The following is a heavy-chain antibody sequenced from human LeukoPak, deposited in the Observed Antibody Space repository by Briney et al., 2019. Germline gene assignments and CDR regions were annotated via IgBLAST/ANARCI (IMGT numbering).Heavy chain of an antibody. CDR2: ISSSGSTI. CDR1: GFTFSDYY. V-gene: IGHV3-11*04. Sequence: GGSLRLSCAASGFTFSDYYMSWIRQAPGRGLEWVSYISSSGSTIYYADPVKGRFTISRDNAKNSLYLQMNSLRAEDTAVYYCARGGSSLYNWFDPWGQGTLVTVSS. D-gene: IGHD6-6*01. J-gene: IGHJ5*02. CDR3: ARGGSSLYNWFDP.